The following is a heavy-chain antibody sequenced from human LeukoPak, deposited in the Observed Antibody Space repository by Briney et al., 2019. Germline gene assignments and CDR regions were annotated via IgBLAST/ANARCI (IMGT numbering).Heavy chain of an antibody. Sequence: GGSLRLSCAASGFTFDDYAMHWVRQAPGKGLEWVSGISWNSGSIGYADSVKGRFTISRDNAKNSLYLQMNSLRAEDTAVYYCARDYRVYSSGWYGMDVWGQGTTVTVSS. D-gene: IGHD6-19*01. J-gene: IGHJ6*02. CDR2: ISWNSGSI. CDR3: ARDYRVYSSGWYGMDV. V-gene: IGHV3-9*01. CDR1: GFTFDDYA.